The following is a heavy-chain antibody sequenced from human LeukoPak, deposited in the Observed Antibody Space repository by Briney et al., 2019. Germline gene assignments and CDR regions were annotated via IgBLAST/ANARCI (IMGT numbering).Heavy chain of an antibody. Sequence: ASVKVSCKASGYTFTGYYMHWVRQAPGQGLEWMGWINPDSGGTNYAQKFQGRVTMTRDTSISTAYMELRRLRYDDTAVHYCARGLRAGALDIWGQGTMVTVSS. CDR3: ARGLRAGALDI. CDR2: INPDSGGT. CDR1: GYTFTGYY. J-gene: IGHJ3*02. D-gene: IGHD2-2*01. V-gene: IGHV1-2*02.